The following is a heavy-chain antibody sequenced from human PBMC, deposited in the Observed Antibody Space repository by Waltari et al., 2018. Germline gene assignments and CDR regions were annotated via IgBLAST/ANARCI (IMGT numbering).Heavy chain of an antibody. D-gene: IGHD3-22*01. CDR2: IIPIFGTA. J-gene: IGHJ4*02. CDR1: GGTFSSYA. CDR3: AKRDYYDSSGSIDY. V-gene: IGHV1-69*01. Sequence: QVQLVQSGAEVKKPGSSVKVSCKASGGTFSSYAISWVRQAPGQGLEWMGGIIPIFGTANYAQKFQGRVTITADEATSTAYMELSSLRAEDTAVYYCAKRDYYDSSGSIDYWGQGTLVTVSS.